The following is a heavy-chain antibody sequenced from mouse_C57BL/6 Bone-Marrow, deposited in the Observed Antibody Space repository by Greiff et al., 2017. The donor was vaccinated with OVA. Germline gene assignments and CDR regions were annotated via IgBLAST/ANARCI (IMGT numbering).Heavy chain of an antibody. Sequence: VQLQQSGPELVKPGASVKMSCKASGYTFTDYNMHWVKQSHGKSLEWIGYINPNNGVTSYNQKFKGKATLTVNKSSSTAYMELRSLTSEDSAVYYCARRGSSCWYFDVWGTGTTVTVSS. CDR2: INPNNGVT. D-gene: IGHD1-1*01. J-gene: IGHJ1*03. CDR3: ARRGSSCWYFDV. V-gene: IGHV1-22*01. CDR1: GYTFTDYN.